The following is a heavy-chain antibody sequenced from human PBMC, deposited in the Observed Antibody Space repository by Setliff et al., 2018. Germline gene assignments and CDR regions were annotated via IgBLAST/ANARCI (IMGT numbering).Heavy chain of an antibody. CDR3: AREVIDPVSSDAFDI. J-gene: IGHJ3*02. V-gene: IGHV4-30-4*01. CDR1: GGSIRSGYDL. Sequence: SETLSLTCTVSGGSIRSGYDLWSWLRQSPGKGLEWIAYISAYTGRAYYNPSLQSRAALSADTSKSQFSLRLTSVTAADTAVYYCAREVIDPVSSDAFDIWGQGRMVTVSS. D-gene: IGHD4-4*01. CDR2: ISAYTGRA.